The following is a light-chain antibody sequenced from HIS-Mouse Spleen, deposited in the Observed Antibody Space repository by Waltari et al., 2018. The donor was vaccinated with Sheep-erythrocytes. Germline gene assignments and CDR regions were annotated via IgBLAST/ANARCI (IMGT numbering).Light chain of an antibody. CDR3: CSYAGSYNHV. CDR2: DVS. CDR1: SSDVGAYTY. Sequence: QSALTQPRSVSGSPGPSVTISCTGPSSDVGAYTYLPWSQQHPGKAPKLMTYDVSKRPSGVPDRFSGSKSGNTASLTISGLQAEDEADYYCCSYAGSYNHVFATGTKVTVL. V-gene: IGLV2-11*01. J-gene: IGLJ1*01.